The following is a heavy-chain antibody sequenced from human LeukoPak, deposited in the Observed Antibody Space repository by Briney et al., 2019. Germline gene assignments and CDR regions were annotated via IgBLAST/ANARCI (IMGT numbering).Heavy chain of an antibody. J-gene: IGHJ6*02. CDR3: VRDRWPGLGDF. CDR1: GFTVSDNY. CDR2: VYSGDIT. Sequence: GGSLRLSCAASGFTVSDNYMSWVRQAPGKGLEWVSTVYSGDITYYADPVKGRFTISRDNSKNTLYLQMSSLRAEDTAVYYCVRDRWPGLGDFWGQGTTVTVSS. D-gene: IGHD6-19*01. V-gene: IGHV3-66*01.